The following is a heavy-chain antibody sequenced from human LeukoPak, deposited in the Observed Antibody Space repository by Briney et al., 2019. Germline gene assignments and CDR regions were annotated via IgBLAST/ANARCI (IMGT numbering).Heavy chain of an antibody. CDR3: TRWARYCSGGSCYSWFDP. V-gene: IGHV3-7*01. CDR1: GFTFSSYW. J-gene: IGHJ5*02. CDR2: MKLDGSEE. D-gene: IGHD2-15*01. Sequence: PGGSLRLFCAASGFTFSSYWMSWVRQAPGKGLEWVANMKLDGSEEYYVDSVKGRFTISRDNAKNSLYLQMNSLRVDDTAVYYCTRWARYCSGGSCYSWFDPWGQGTLVTVSS.